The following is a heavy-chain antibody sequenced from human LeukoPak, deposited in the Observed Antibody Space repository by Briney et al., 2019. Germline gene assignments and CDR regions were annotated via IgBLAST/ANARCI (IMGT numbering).Heavy chain of an antibody. V-gene: IGHV4-59*01. CDR1: GGSISSYY. CDR2: IYYSGST. Sequence: SETLSLTCTVSGGSISSYYWSWIRQPPGKGLEWIGYIYYSGSTNYNPSLKSRVTISVDTSKNQFSLKLSSVTAADTAVYYCARDSSTWSAFDSWGQGTLVTVSS. D-gene: IGHD6-13*01. CDR3: ARDSSTWSAFDS. J-gene: IGHJ4*02.